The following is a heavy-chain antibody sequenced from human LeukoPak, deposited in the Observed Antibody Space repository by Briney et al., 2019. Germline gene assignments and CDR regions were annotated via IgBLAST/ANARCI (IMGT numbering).Heavy chain of an antibody. V-gene: IGHV1-69*05. J-gene: IGHJ4*02. CDR2: IIPIFGTT. Sequence: SVKVSCKASGYTFTGYYMHWVRQAPGQGLEWMGVIIPIFGTTNYTQKFQGRVTITTDDSTSTAYMELSSLRSEDTAVYYCARSGPDDESHDYWGQGTLVTVPS. CDR1: GYTFTGYY. D-gene: IGHD1-14*01. CDR3: ARSGPDDESHDY.